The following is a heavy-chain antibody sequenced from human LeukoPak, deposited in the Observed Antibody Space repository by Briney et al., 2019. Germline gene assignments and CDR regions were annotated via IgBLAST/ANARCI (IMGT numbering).Heavy chain of an antibody. CDR3: AKDGDWAFDH. Sequence: PGGSLRLSCAASGFTFDDYGMSWVRQAPGKGLEWVSGINWNGGSTGYADSVKGRFTISRDNAKNSLYLQMNSLRVEDTAVYYCAKDGDWAFDHWAQGTPVSVSS. CDR2: INWNGGST. CDR1: GFTFDDYG. J-gene: IGHJ4*02. V-gene: IGHV3-20*04. D-gene: IGHD2-21*02.